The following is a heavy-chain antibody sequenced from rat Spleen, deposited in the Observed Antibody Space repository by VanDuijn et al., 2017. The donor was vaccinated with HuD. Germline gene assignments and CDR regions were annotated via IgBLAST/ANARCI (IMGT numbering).Heavy chain of an antibody. J-gene: IGHJ3*01. CDR1: GFSLISHS. Sequence: QVQLKESGPGLVQPSQTLSLTCTVSGFSLISHSVHWVRQPPGKGLEWMGGIWGDGSTDYNSVLKSRLTINRDTSKSQVFLKMNSLQTDDTAIYFCIRSYGGYTQHWFAYWGQGTLVSVPS. D-gene: IGHD1-11*01. CDR3: IRSYGGYTQHWFAY. V-gene: IGHV2-1*01. CDR2: IWGDGST.